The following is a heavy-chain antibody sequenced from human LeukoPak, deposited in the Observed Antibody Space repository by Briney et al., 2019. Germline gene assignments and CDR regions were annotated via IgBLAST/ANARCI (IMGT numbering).Heavy chain of an antibody. CDR3: ARARGKLERRTGFDY. D-gene: IGHD1-1*01. Sequence: ASVTVSCKASGYTFNGYYMHWVRQDPGQGLEWLGWISPNSGGTNYAQKFQGRVTMTRDTSISTAYMELSRLRSDDTAVYYCARARGKLERRTGFDYWGQGTLVTVSS. CDR2: ISPNSGGT. V-gene: IGHV1-2*02. J-gene: IGHJ4*02. CDR1: GYTFNGYY.